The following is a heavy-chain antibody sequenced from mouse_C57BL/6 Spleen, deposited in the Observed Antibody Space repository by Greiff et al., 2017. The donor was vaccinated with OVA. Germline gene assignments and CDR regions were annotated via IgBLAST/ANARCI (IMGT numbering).Heavy chain of an antibody. CDR2: INPNNGGT. J-gene: IGHJ2*01. Sequence: EVQLQQSGPELVKPGASVKISCKASGYTFTDYYMNWVKQSHGKSLEWIGDINPNNGGTSYNQKFKGKATLTVDKSSSTAYMELRSLTSEDSAVYYCARSDYGSSSRGYWGQGTTLTVSS. D-gene: IGHD1-1*01. CDR3: ARSDYGSSSRGY. CDR1: GYTFTDYY. V-gene: IGHV1-26*01.